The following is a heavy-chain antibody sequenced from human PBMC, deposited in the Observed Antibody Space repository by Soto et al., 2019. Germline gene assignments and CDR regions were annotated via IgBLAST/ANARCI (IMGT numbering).Heavy chain of an antibody. J-gene: IGHJ2*01. CDR1: GGTFSSYT. CDR3: ARPSGYDADWYFDL. Sequence: GASVKVSCKASGGTFSSYTISWVRQAPGQGLEWMGRIIPILGIANYAQKFQGRVTITADKSTSTAYMELSSLRSEDTAVYYCARPSGYDADWYFDLWGRGTLVTVSS. CDR2: IIPILGIA. V-gene: IGHV1-69*02. D-gene: IGHD5-12*01.